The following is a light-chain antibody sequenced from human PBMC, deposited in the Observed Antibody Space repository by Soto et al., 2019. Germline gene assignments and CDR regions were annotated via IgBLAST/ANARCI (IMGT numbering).Light chain of an antibody. CDR2: DVT. CDR3: CSYAGSYAGV. J-gene: IGLJ3*02. CDR1: SSNVGGYNY. V-gene: IGLV2-11*01. Sequence: QSALTQPRSVSGSPGQSVTISCTGTSSNVGGYNYVSWYQQHPGIAPQLIIYDVTKRPSGVPDRFSGSKSGNTASLTISGLQAEDEADYYCCSYAGSYAGVFGGGTQLTVL.